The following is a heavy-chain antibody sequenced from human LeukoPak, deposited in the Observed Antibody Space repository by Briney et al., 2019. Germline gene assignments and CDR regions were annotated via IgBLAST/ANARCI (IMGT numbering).Heavy chain of an antibody. V-gene: IGHV3-74*01. CDR2: LNGDGTNI. Sequence: PGGSLRLSCVASGFTFSNYWMQWVRQVPGKGLVWVSRLNGDGTNIIYADSVKGRFTISRDNAEKTLYLQMNSLRAEDTALYYCARSQSGVFDVWGQGTMVTVSS. CDR1: GFTFSNYW. D-gene: IGHD2-8*01. J-gene: IGHJ3*01. CDR3: ARSQSGVFDV.